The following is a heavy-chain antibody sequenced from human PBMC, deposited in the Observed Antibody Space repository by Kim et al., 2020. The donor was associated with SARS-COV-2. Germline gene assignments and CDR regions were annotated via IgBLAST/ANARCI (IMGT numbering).Heavy chain of an antibody. D-gene: IGHD2-21*01. CDR1: GGSISSSNW. CDR3: ARDVVDLIRAFDI. J-gene: IGHJ3*02. Sequence: SETLSLTCAVSGGSISSSNWWSWVRQPPGKGLEWIGEIYHSGSTNYNPSLKSRVTISVDKSKNQFSLKLSSVTAADTAVYYCARDVVDLIRAFDIWGQGTMVTVSS. V-gene: IGHV4-4*02. CDR2: IYHSGST.